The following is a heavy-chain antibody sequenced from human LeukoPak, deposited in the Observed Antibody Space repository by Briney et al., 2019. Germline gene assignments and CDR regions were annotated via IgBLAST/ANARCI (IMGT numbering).Heavy chain of an antibody. CDR2: ISPSGGST. CDR1: GYTFTKYY. V-gene: IGHV1-46*01. CDR3: ARDGVAGTYYFDF. J-gene: IGHJ4*02. D-gene: IGHD6-19*01. Sequence: GASVKVSCKASGYTFTKYYMHWVRQAPGQVLEWMGMISPSGGSTNYPQKFQGRVTLTRDTSTSTVYMELSSLRSEDTALYFCARDGVAGTYYFDFWGQGTLVTVSS.